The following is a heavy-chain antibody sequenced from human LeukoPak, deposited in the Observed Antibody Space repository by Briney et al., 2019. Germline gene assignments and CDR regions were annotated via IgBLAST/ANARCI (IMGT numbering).Heavy chain of an antibody. CDR3: ARGGYYDSRLNAFDI. V-gene: IGHV4-61*02. D-gene: IGHD3-22*01. CDR2: IYTSGST. Sequence: SETLSLTCTVSGGSISSGSYYWSWTRQPAGKGLEWIGRIYTSGSTNYNPSLKSRVTISVDTSKNQFSLKLSSVTAADTAVYYCARGGYYDSRLNAFDIWGQGTMVTVSS. CDR1: GGSISSGSYY. J-gene: IGHJ3*02.